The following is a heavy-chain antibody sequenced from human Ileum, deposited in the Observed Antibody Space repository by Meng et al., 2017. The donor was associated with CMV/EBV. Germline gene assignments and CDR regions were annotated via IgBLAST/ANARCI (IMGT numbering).Heavy chain of an antibody. CDR2: INPNTGGT. Sequence: YTFTGYYIHLVRQAPGQGLEWMGWINPNTGGTNYAQKFQGRVTMTRDTSINTAYMELSSLRSDDAAVYYCARGAGTKTGPLSWFDPWGQGTLVTVSS. CDR1: YTFTGYY. CDR3: ARGAGTKTGPLSWFDP. J-gene: IGHJ5*02. D-gene: IGHD1-1*01. V-gene: IGHV1-2*02.